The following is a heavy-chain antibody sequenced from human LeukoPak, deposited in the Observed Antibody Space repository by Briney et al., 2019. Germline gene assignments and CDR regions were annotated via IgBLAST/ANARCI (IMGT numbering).Heavy chain of an antibody. D-gene: IGHD1-14*01. J-gene: IGHJ4*02. V-gene: IGHV3-21*01. CDR1: GFTFSSYS. CDR3: ARDPRHPPDGY. CDR2: ISSSSSYI. Sequence: GGSLSLSCAASGFTFSSYSMNWVRQAPGKGLEWVSSISSSSSYIYYADSVKGRFTISRDNAKNSLYLQMNSLRAEDTAVYYCARDPRHPPDGYWGQGTLVTVSS.